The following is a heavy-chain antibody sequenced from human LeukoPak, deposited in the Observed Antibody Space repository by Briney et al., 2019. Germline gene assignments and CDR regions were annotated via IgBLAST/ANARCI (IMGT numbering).Heavy chain of an antibody. Sequence: YPGGSLRLSCAASGFTFSSYWMSWVRQAPGKGLEWVANIKQDGSEKYYVDSVKGRFTISRDNAKKTVSLQMNSLRPEDTGVYYCARAPSEIGGYYPEYFRHWGQGTLVTVSS. D-gene: IGHD3-22*01. V-gene: IGHV3-7*01. J-gene: IGHJ1*01. CDR1: GFTFSSYW. CDR2: IKQDGSEK. CDR3: ARAPSEIGGYYPEYFRH.